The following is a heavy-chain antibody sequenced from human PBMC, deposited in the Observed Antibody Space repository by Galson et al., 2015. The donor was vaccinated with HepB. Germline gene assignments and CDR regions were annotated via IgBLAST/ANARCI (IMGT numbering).Heavy chain of an antibody. J-gene: IGHJ4*02. D-gene: IGHD3-10*01. V-gene: IGHV3-64*04. CDR2: ISSHGDST. CDR3: ARGVGSSVNYYKRRLILDN. Sequence: SLRLSCAASGFTFSSYAMHWVRQAAGKGLDFVSAISSHGDSTFYADSVKGRFTISRDNFKNTLYLQMNSLRPEDTAVYYCARGVGSSVNYYKRRLILDNWGQGALVIVSS. CDR1: GFTFSSYA.